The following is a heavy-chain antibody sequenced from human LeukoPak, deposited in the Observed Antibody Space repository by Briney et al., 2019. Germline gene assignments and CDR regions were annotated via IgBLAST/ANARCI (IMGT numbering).Heavy chain of an antibody. D-gene: IGHD3-22*01. V-gene: IGHV3-53*01. CDR2: IYSGGST. Sequence: PGGSLRLSWPASGFTVSSNYMRWVRQAPGKGLEWVSVIYSGGSTYYADSVKGGFTISRDNSKNTLYLQMNSLRAEDTAVYYCARVHHYDSSGYYWDYWGQGTLVTVSS. J-gene: IGHJ4*02. CDR3: ARVHHYDSSGYYWDY. CDR1: GFTVSSNY.